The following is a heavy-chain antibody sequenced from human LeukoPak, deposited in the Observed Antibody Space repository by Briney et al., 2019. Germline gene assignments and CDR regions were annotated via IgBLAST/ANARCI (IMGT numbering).Heavy chain of an antibody. Sequence: SETLSLTCTVSGGSISSYYWSWIRQPPGKGLEWIGYIYYNGSTNYNPSLKSRVTMSVDTSKNQFSLNLSSMTAADTAVYYCARSRERWLEFPMDDAFDIWGQGTMVTVSS. CDR2: IYYNGST. CDR1: GGSISSYY. V-gene: IGHV4-59*01. D-gene: IGHD5-24*01. CDR3: ARSRERWLEFPMDDAFDI. J-gene: IGHJ3*02.